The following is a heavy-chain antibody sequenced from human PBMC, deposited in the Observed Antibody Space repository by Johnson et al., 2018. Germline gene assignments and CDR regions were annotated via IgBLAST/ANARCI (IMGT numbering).Heavy chain of an antibody. CDR2: IGTGGDT. J-gene: IGHJ3*01. CDR3: ARVLLTTVGGAFDC. V-gene: IGHV3-13*01. D-gene: IGHD4-17*01. Sequence: EVQLLESGGGVVQPGRSLRLSCAASGFTFSSYDMHWVRQATGKGLEWVSAIGTGGDTYYADSVMGRFTISRDSAKKSLYLQRKSLRAADTALYYCARVLLTTVGGAFDCWGQGTMVTVSS. CDR1: GFTFSSYD.